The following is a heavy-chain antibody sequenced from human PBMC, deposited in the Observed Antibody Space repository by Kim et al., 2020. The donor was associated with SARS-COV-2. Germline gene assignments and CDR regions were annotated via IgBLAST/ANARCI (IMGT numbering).Heavy chain of an antibody. CDR3: ARDEGYDLHLAF. J-gene: IGHJ4*02. CDR2: INPGGDSS. CDR1: GYTFITYY. V-gene: IGHV1-46*01. Sequence: ASVKVSCKASGYTFITYYIHWVRQAPGQGLEWMGIINPGGDSSIYAQNFQDRVTMTRDTSTGTVYMELSRLRSEDTAVYYCARDEGYDLHLAFWRQGTLVTVST. D-gene: IGHD5-12*01.